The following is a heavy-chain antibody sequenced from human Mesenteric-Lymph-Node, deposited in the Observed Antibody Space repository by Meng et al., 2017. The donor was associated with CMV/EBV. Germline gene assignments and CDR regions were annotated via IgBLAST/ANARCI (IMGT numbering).Heavy chain of an antibody. CDR3: ARRGGVDSSSY. CDR1: GGTFSSYA. J-gene: IGHJ4*02. Sequence: YCKAAGGTFSSYAISWVRQAPGQGLEWMGRIIPILGIANYAQKFQGRVTITADKSTSTAYMELSSLRSEDTAVYCCARRGGVDSSSYWGQGTLVTVSS. D-gene: IGHD6-6*01. V-gene: IGHV1-69*04. CDR2: IIPILGIA.